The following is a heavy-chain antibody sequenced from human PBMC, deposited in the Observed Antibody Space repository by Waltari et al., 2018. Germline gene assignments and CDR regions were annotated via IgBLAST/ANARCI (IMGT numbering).Heavy chain of an antibody. CDR1: GGSISSGDYY. D-gene: IGHD6-13*01. CDR2: IYYRGRN. J-gene: IGHJ3*02. V-gene: IGHV4-30-4*08. Sequence: QVQLQESGPGLVKPSQTLSLTCTVSGGSISSGDYYWSWIRQPPGKGLEWIGYIYYRGRNSYNPALKSRVTISVDTSKNQFSLKLSSVTAADTAVYYCARDSSSWTVDAFDIWGQGTMVTVSS. CDR3: ARDSSSWTVDAFDI.